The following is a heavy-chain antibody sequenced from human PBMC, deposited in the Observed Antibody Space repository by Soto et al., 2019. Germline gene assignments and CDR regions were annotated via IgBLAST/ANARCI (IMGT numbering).Heavy chain of an antibody. Sequence: EVQLVQSGAEVKKPGESLRISCKGSGYSFTNYWISWVRQMPGKGLEWMGRIDPSDSYANYSPSFQGHVTISAVKSITTAYLQWSSMRASDTAMYYCARHINRYSSGSRSPRPPLHFDYWGPGTLVTVSS. J-gene: IGHJ4*02. V-gene: IGHV5-10-1*03. CDR1: GYSFTNYW. CDR2: IDPSDSYA. CDR3: ARHINRYSSGSRSPRPPLHFDY. D-gene: IGHD3-10*01.